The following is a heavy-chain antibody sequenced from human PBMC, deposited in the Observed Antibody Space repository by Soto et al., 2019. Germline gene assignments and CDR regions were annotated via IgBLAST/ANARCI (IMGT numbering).Heavy chain of an antibody. CDR1: GVTFSSYT. Sequence: QVQLVQSGAEVKKPGSSVKVSCKASGVTFSSYTISWVRQAPGQGLEWMGRIITSLRIANYAEKFQGRVTITADKSTSKAYMELSSMRSEDTAVYYCARDPPGGVTTWFDPWGKGTLVTVSS. D-gene: IGHD4-17*01. CDR2: IITSLRIA. CDR3: ARDPPGGVTTWFDP. J-gene: IGHJ5*02. V-gene: IGHV1-69*02.